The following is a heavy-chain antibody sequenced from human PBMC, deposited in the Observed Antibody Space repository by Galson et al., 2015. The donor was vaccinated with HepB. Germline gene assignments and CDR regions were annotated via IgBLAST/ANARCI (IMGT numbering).Heavy chain of an antibody. Sequence: SVKVSCKASGYTFTSYAMHWVRQAPGQRLEWMGWINAGNGNTKYSQKFQGRVTITRDTSASTAYMELSSLRSEDTAVYYCARDPQEGYYGSGSYYPDYYYYGMDVWGQGTTVTVSS. D-gene: IGHD3-10*01. CDR1: GYTFTSYA. V-gene: IGHV1-3*01. CDR2: INAGNGNT. J-gene: IGHJ6*02. CDR3: ARDPQEGYYGSGSYYPDYYYYGMDV.